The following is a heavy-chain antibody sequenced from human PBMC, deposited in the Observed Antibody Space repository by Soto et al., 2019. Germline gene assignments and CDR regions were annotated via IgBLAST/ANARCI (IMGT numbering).Heavy chain of an antibody. V-gene: IGHV3-11*06. Sequence: VGSLRLSCAASVFTFSDYYMSCIRHAPGKGLEWISYISGRNTFTQYADSVKGRFTISRDNAKNSLYLQLNSLTAEDTAVYYCARDGGVIIPGAIGAAYGLHVWGQGTTVTLSS. CDR1: VFTFSDYY. CDR3: ARDGGVIIPGAIGAAYGLHV. D-gene: IGHD2-2*02. CDR2: ISGRNTFT. J-gene: IGHJ6*02.